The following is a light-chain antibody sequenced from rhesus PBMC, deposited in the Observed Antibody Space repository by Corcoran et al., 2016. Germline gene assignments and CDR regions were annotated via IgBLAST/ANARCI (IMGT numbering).Light chain of an antibody. V-gene: IGKV1S12*01. CDR3: QHYYDNPLT. CDR2: AAS. Sequence: DIQMTQSPSALSASVGDRVTISCRASQNIYSNLAWYQQKPGKAPNLLIDAASRLQIGIPSLFSGIGFWTDFTLPIIILQPEYSAAYYCQHYYDNPLTFGAGTEV. J-gene: IGKJ4*01. CDR1: QNIYSN.